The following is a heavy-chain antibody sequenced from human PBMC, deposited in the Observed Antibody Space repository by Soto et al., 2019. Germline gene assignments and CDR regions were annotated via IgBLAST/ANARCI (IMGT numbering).Heavy chain of an antibody. D-gene: IGHD2-8*01. Sequence: SLRLFCVVSGISVDDYAMHGVRQVPGKGLEWVSGINWDSGDIGYADSVKGRFTISRDNAKNSLYLQMNSLKTEDTALYYCAKDTAPGFYDANGHLDSWGQGTPVTVSS. CDR2: INWDSGDI. V-gene: IGHV3-9*01. CDR1: GISVDDYA. CDR3: AKDTAPGFYDANGHLDS. J-gene: IGHJ4*02.